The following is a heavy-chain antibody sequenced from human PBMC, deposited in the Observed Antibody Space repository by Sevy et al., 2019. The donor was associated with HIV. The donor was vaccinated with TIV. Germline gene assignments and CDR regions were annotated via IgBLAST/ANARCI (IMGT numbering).Heavy chain of an antibody. J-gene: IGHJ4*02. D-gene: IGHD2-15*01. CDR1: GGSVSSGSYY. CDR3: ARDVGSGYCDS. CDR2: SYYSGST. Sequence: SETLSLTCTVSGGSVSSGSYYWSWIRQPPGKGLEWIGYSYYSGSTKYNPSLKSRVIISVDTSKNQFSLKLTSVTAADTAVYYCARDVGSGYCDSWGQGTLVTVSS. V-gene: IGHV4-61*01.